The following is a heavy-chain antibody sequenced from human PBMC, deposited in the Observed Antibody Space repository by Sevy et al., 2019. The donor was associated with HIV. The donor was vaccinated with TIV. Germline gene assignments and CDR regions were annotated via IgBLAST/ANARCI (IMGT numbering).Heavy chain of an antibody. CDR3: AKEYSSGYS. V-gene: IGHV3-23*01. CDR1: GFTFSSYV. J-gene: IGHJ5*02. CDR2: ISGSGGST. Sequence: GGSLRLSCAASGFTFSSYVLSWVRQAPGKGLEWVSTISGSGGSTYYADSVKGRFSISRDNSKNTMYLEMNSLRAEATAVYYCAKEYSSGYSWGQGTLVTVSS. D-gene: IGHD3-22*01.